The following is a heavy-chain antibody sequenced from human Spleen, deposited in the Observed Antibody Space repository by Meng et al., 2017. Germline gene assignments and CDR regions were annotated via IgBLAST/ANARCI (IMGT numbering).Heavy chain of an antibody. D-gene: IGHD2-15*01. CDR3: ARGTLRTGYCSGGSCRTTIPKYYYYYGMDV. V-gene: IGHV4-34*01. CDR1: GGSFSGYY. Sequence: GSLRLSCAVYGGSFSGYYWSWIRQPPGKGLEWIGEINHSGSTNYNPSLKSRVTISVDTSKNQFSLKLSSVTAADTAVYYCARGTLRTGYCSGGSCRTTIPKYYYYYGMDVWGQGTTVTVSS. CDR2: INHSGST. J-gene: IGHJ6*02.